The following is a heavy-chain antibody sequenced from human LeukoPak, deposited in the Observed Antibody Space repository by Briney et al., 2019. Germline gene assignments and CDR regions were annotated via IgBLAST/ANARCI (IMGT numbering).Heavy chain of an antibody. Sequence: GGSLRLSCAASGFTFSSYGMHWVRQAPGKGLEWVAFIRYDGSDKYYADSVKGRFTISRDNSTNTLYLQMNSLRGEDTAVYYCAKIGAVAGHFDYWGQGTLVTVSS. CDR3: AKIGAVAGHFDY. CDR2: IRYDGSDK. J-gene: IGHJ4*02. CDR1: GFTFSSYG. V-gene: IGHV3-30*02. D-gene: IGHD6-19*01.